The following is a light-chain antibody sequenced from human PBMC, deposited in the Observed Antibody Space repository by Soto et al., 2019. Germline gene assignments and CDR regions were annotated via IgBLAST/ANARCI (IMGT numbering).Light chain of an antibody. Sequence: QSVLTKPASVSGSPGQSITISCTGTSSDTAGYNYVSWYQQHPGKAPKLMIYEVSNRPSGASNRFSGSQSGNTASLTISGLQAEDEANYYCSSYTTSNTPLYVFGTGTKVTVL. CDR2: EVS. CDR1: SSDTAGYNY. J-gene: IGLJ1*01. CDR3: SSYTTSNTPLYV. V-gene: IGLV2-14*01.